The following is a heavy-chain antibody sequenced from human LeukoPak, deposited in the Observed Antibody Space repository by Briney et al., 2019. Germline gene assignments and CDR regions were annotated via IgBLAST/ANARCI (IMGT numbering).Heavy chain of an antibody. Sequence: SETLSLTCTVSGGSISSSSYFWGWIRQPPGKGLEWIGSISYSGSTYYNLSLKSRVTISVGTSKNQFSLKLNSVTAADTAVYYCARSVNIVVEYYFDYWGQGTLVTVSS. CDR2: ISYSGST. D-gene: IGHD2-15*01. CDR3: ARSVNIVVEYYFDY. V-gene: IGHV4-39*01. CDR1: GGSISSSSYF. J-gene: IGHJ4*02.